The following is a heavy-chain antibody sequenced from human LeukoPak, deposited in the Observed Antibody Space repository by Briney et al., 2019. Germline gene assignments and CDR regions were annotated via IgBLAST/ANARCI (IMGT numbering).Heavy chain of an antibody. Sequence: SETLSLTCTVSGGSISSGDYYWSWIRQPPGKGLGWIGYIYYSGSTYYNPSLKSRVTISVDTSKNQFSLKLSSVTAADTAVYYCARQEIYYFDYWGQGTLVTVSS. CDR3: ARQEIYYFDY. CDR1: GGSISSGDYY. CDR2: IYYSGST. V-gene: IGHV4-30-4*01. J-gene: IGHJ4*02.